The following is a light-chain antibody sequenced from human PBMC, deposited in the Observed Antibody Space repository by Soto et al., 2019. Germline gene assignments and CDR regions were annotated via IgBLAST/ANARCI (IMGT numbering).Light chain of an antibody. CDR1: QSVSSSH. Sequence: EIVLTQSPGTLSLSPGERATLSCRASQSVSSSHLAWYQQKPGQAPRLLIYSASSRATGIPDRFSGSGSGTDFTLTISSLEPEDFAVYYCQQRSNWLTFGGGTKVDIK. V-gene: IGKV3D-20*02. CDR3: QQRSNWLT. J-gene: IGKJ4*01. CDR2: SAS.